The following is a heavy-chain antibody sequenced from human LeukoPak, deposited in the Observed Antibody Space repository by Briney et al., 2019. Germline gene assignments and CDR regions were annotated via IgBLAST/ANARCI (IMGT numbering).Heavy chain of an antibody. J-gene: IGHJ6*02. CDR3: ARGEYYYGMDV. D-gene: IGHD1-26*01. Sequence: PGGSLRLSCAASGFTFVDYAMHWVRQAPGKGLEWVAVTSYDGSNKAYADSVKRRFTISRDNSKNTLFLQMDSLRTDDTAIYYCARGEYYYGMDVWGQGTTVTVSS. V-gene: IGHV3-30*04. CDR1: GFTFVDYA. CDR2: TSYDGSNK.